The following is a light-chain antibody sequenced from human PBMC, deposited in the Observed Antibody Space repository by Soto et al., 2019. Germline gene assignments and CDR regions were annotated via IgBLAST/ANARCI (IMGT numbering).Light chain of an antibody. J-gene: IGLJ3*02. Sequence: QSALTQPPSASGSPGQSVTISSTGTSGDVGGYNYVSWYQQHPGKAPKLMISEVSERPSGVPDRFSGSKSGNTASLTVSGLQAEDEADYYCSSYAGSNNLVFGGGTKLTVL. CDR1: SGDVGGYNY. CDR2: EVS. V-gene: IGLV2-8*01. CDR3: SSYAGSNNLV.